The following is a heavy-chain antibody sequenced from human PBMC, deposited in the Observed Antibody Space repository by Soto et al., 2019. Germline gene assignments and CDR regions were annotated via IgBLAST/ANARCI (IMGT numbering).Heavy chain of an antibody. Sequence: SVKVSCKASGGTFSSYAISWVRQAPGQGLEWMGGIIPIFGTANYAQKFQGRVTITADKSTSTAYMELSSLRSEDTAVYYCARDRGYFDWLLSFDYWGQGTLVTVSS. D-gene: IGHD3-9*01. CDR1: GGTFSSYA. V-gene: IGHV1-69*06. J-gene: IGHJ4*02. CDR2: IIPIFGTA. CDR3: ARDRGYFDWLLSFDY.